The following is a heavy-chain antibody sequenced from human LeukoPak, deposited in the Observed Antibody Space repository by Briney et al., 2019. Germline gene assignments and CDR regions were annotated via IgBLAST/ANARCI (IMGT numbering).Heavy chain of an antibody. D-gene: IGHD3-16*01. J-gene: IGHJ4*02. CDR1: NGSVRSYY. CDR3: ARYYDRTGFDY. V-gene: IGHV4-59*08. CDR2: IYYSGST. Sequence: SETLSLTCTVSNGSVRSYYWSWVRQSPGKGLEWIGYIYYSGSTNYNPSLKSRVTISIHTSKNQFSLMLSSVTAADTAMYYCARYYDRTGFDYWGQGTLVTVSS.